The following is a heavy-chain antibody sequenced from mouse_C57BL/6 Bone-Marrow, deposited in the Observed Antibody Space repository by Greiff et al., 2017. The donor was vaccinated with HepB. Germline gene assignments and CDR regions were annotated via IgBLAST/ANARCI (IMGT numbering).Heavy chain of an antibody. CDR2: IDPENGDT. J-gene: IGHJ2*01. D-gene: IGHD1-1*01. CDR3: TLFSTTVVGVDY. V-gene: IGHV14-4*01. Sequence: VQLQQSGAELVRPGASVKLSCTASGFNIKDDYMHWVKQRPEQGLEWIGWIDPENGDTEYASKFQGKATITADTSSNTAYLQLSSLTSEDTAVYYCTLFSTTVVGVDYWGQGTTLTVSS. CDR1: GFNIKDDY.